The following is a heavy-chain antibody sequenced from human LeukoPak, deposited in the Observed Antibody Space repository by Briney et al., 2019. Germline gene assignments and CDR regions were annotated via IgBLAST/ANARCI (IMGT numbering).Heavy chain of an antibody. CDR1: GFTFGDYA. D-gene: IGHD2-15*01. CDR3: TRAADIVVVVAANEY. Sequence: GGSLRLSCTASGFTFGDYAMSWVRQAPGKGLEWVGFIRSKAYGGTTEYAASVKGRFTISRDDSKSIAYLQMNSLKTEDTAVYYCTRAADIVVVVAANEYWGQGTLVTASS. J-gene: IGHJ4*02. CDR2: IRSKAYGGTT. V-gene: IGHV3-49*04.